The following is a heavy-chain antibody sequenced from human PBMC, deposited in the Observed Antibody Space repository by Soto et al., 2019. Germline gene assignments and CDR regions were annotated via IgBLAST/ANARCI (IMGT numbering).Heavy chain of an antibody. CDR1: GGSISSYY. J-gene: IGHJ2*01. CDR3: ARDPLAGADWYFDL. CDR2: IYYSGST. D-gene: IGHD6-19*01. Sequence: QVQLQESGPGLVKPSETLSLTCTVSGGSISSYYWSWIRQPPGKGLEWIGYIYYSGSTNYNPSLKSRVTLSVDTSKNQFSLKLSSVTAADTAVYYCARDPLAGADWYFDLWGRGTLVTVSS. V-gene: IGHV4-59*01.